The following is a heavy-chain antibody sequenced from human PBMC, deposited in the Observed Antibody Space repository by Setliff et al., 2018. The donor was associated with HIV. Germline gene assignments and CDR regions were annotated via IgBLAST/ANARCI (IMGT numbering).Heavy chain of an antibody. J-gene: IGHJ6*02. CDR2: INPSGGSS. V-gene: IGHV1-46*01. CDR1: GYTFTSYY. CDR3: ATTGPYSGSLYGMDV. Sequence: GASVKVSCKASGYTFTSYYMNWVRQAPGQGLEWMGIINPSGGSSTYAQKFQGRVTMTEDTSTDTAYMELSSLSFEDTAVYYCATTGPYSGSLYGMDVWGQGTTVTVSS. D-gene: IGHD1-26*01.